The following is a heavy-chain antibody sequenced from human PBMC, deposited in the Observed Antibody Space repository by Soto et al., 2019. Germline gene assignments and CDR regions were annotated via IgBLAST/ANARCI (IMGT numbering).Heavy chain of an antibody. J-gene: IGHJ4*02. D-gene: IGHD1-26*01. CDR3: ARLYSGSRLDY. V-gene: IGHV1-46*01. CDR1: GYTFISYG. CDR2: INPSIGST. Sequence: ASVKVSCKASGYTFISYGISWVRQAPGQGLEWMGVINPSIGSTNYAQKFQGRVIMTRDTSTSTVYMELSTLRSDDTAVYYCARLYSGSRLDYWGQGTLVTVSS.